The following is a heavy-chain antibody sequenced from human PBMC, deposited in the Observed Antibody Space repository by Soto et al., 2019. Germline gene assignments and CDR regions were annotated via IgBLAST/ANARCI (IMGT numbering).Heavy chain of an antibody. J-gene: IGHJ4*02. CDR1: GGSVSDKTYY. CDR2: VYYSGIT. V-gene: IGHV4-61*01. CDR3: ARTTAVPNTLRSRYFFDY. D-gene: IGHD4-17*01. Sequence: SETLSLTCSVSGGSVSDKTYYWSWLRQPPGKGLEWIGYVYYSGITNYNPSLKSRVTISVDMSKNQFSLRLSSVTAADTALYFCARTTAVPNTLRSRYFFDYWGQGTLVTVSS.